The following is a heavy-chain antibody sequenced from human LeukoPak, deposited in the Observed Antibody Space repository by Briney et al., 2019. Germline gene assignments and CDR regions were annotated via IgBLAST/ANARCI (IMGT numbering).Heavy chain of an antibody. Sequence: GGSLRLSCAASGFTFSSYAMSLVRPAPGKGLEWVSATSGSGGSTYYAHSVKGRFTISRDNSKNTLYLQMNSLRADDTAVYYCAKELFPSGYYAHKEAYFDYWGQGTLVTVSS. CDR3: AKELFPSGYYAHKEAYFDY. V-gene: IGHV3-23*01. CDR1: GFTFSSYA. D-gene: IGHD3-22*01. J-gene: IGHJ4*02. CDR2: TSGSGGST.